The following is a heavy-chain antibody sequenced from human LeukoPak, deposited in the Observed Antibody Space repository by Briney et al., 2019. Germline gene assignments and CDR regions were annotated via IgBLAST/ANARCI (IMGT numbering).Heavy chain of an antibody. V-gene: IGHV3-7*03. D-gene: IGHD2-8*02. CDR1: GFTFTSYW. CDR3: ARDLLAFSGDQYY. J-gene: IGHJ4*02. CDR2: IKQDGSEK. Sequence: GGSLRLSSAAYGFTFTSYWMNWVRQAPGMGLEWVANIKQDGSEKYYVDSVKGRFTISRDNAKNSLYLQMNSLRAEDTAVYYCARDLLAFSGDQYYWGQGTLVTVSS.